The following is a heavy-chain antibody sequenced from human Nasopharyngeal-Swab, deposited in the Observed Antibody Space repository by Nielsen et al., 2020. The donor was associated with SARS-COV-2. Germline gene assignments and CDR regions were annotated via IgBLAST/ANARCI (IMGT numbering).Heavy chain of an antibody. V-gene: IGHV3-74*01. Sequence: GESLKISCAASGFTFSSYWMHWVRQAPGKGLVWVSRIKSDGNTTTYADSVKGRFTISRDNAKSTLYLQMNSLRAEDTAVYYCARYMGSGTGAFDIWGQGTMVTVSS. CDR3: ARYMGSGTGAFDI. CDR2: IKSDGNTT. J-gene: IGHJ3*02. D-gene: IGHD1-1*01. CDR1: GFTFSSYW.